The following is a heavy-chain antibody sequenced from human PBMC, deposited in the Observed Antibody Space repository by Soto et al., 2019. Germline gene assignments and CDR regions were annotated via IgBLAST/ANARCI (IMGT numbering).Heavy chain of an antibody. D-gene: IGHD4-17*01. Sequence: SETLSLTCTVSGGSISSSSYYWGWIRQPPGKGLEWIGSIYYSGSTYYNPSLKSRVTISVDTSKNQFSLKLSSVTAADTAVYYCASLHYGDYVGGTYYYYYYMDVWGKGTTVTVSS. CDR2: IYYSGST. J-gene: IGHJ6*03. CDR1: GGSISSSSYY. V-gene: IGHV4-39*01. CDR3: ASLHYGDYVGGTYYYYYYMDV.